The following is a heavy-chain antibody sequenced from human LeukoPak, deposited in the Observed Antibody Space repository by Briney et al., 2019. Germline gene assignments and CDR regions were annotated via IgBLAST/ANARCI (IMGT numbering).Heavy chain of an antibody. D-gene: IGHD3-22*01. CDR3: TRYYYDGSGYYYLFDY. Sequence: GGSLKLSCAASGFTFSGSAMHWVRQASGKGLEWVGRIRSKTNSYATAYAASVKGRFTISRDDSKNAAYLQMNSLKTEDTAVYYCTRYYYDGSGYYYLFDYWGQGTLVTVSS. J-gene: IGHJ4*02. CDR1: GFTFSGSA. CDR2: IRSKTNSYAT. V-gene: IGHV3-73*01.